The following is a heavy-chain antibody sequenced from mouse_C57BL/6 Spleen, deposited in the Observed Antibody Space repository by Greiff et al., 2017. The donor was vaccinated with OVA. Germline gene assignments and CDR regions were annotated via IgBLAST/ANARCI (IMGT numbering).Heavy chain of an antibody. CDR1: GYTFTDYE. CDR2: IDPETGGT. V-gene: IGHV1-15*01. J-gene: IGHJ4*01. Sequence: QVQLKESGAELVRPGASVTLSCKASGYTFTDYEMHWVKQTPVHGLEWIGAIDPETGGTAYNQKFKGKAILTADKSSSTAYMEIRSLTSEDSAFYYCTNYGYDEGAMDYWGQGTSVTVSS. CDR3: TNYGYDEGAMDY. D-gene: IGHD2-2*01.